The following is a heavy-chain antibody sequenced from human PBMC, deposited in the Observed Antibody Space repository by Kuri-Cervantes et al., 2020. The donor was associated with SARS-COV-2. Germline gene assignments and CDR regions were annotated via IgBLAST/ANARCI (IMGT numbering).Heavy chain of an antibody. CDR3: ARDAVVPAAMSYYYGMDV. J-gene: IGHJ6*02. D-gene: IGHD2-2*01. V-gene: IGHV4-38-2*02. CDR1: GYSISSGYY. Sequence: SETLSLTCAVSGYSISSGYYWGWIRQPPGKGLEWIGSIYHSGSTYYNPSLKSRVTISVDTSKNQFSLKLSSVTAADTAVHYCARDAVVPAAMSYYYGMDVWGQGTTVTVSS. CDR2: IYHSGST.